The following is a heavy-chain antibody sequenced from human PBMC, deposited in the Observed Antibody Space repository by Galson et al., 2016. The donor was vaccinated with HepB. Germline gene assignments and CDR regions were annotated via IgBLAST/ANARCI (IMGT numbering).Heavy chain of an antibody. CDR3: AKGRRITILGMAISGWGSYLDD. Sequence: SLRLSCAASGFTFDDYAMHWVRQTPGKGLEWVSGINWDSGSIGYADSVKGRFTISRDNAKNLLYLQMNGLRDEDTALYFCAKGRRITILGMAISGWGSYLDDWGQGALVTVSS. D-gene: IGHD3-3*01. CDR1: GFTFDDYA. J-gene: IGHJ4*02. V-gene: IGHV3-9*01. CDR2: INWDSGSI.